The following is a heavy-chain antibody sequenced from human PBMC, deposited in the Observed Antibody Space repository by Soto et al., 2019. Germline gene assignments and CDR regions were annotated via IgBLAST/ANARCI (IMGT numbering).Heavy chain of an antibody. J-gene: IGHJ4*02. CDR1: GFIFDNYA. D-gene: IGHD5-12*01. V-gene: IGHV3-9*01. CDR3: AKGAPWQMATMAQFDI. CDR2: ISWNSGSI. Sequence: VQLVESGGDLVQPGKSLRLSCAASGFIFDNYAMHWVRQAPGKGLEWVSRISWNSGSIAYADSVKGRFTISRDNAKNSLYLQMNSLRPEDTALYYCAKGAPWQMATMAQFDIWGQGTLVTVSS.